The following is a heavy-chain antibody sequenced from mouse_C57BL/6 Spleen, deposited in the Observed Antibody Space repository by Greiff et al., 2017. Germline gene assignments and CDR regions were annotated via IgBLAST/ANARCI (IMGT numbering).Heavy chain of an antibody. CDR2: INPSNGGT. J-gene: IGHJ1*03. CDR3: AREDYDRGYWYFDV. Sequence: QVQLQQPGTELVKPGASVKLSCKASGYTFTSYWMHWVKQRPGQGLEWIGNINPSNGGTNYNEKFKSKATLTVDKSSSTAYMQLSSLTSEDSAVYYCAREDYDRGYWYFDVWGTGTTVTVSS. V-gene: IGHV1-53*01. CDR1: GYTFTSYW. D-gene: IGHD2-4*01.